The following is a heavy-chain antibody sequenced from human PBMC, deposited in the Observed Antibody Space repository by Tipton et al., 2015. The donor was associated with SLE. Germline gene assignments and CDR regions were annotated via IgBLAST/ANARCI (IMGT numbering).Heavy chain of an antibody. J-gene: IGHJ3*02. V-gene: IGHV4-38-2*01. Sequence: TLSLTCAVSYFSITTRFFWGWVRQAPGKGLEWIGSIHHSGTTYHNPPLKCRVSISVDTSKNQFSLKLNSVTAADTGLYYCARVGTSGTAGPTDFDIWGQGTMVTVSS. CDR1: YFSITTRFF. D-gene: IGHD1-1*01. CDR3: ARVGTSGTAGPTDFDI. CDR2: IHHSGTT.